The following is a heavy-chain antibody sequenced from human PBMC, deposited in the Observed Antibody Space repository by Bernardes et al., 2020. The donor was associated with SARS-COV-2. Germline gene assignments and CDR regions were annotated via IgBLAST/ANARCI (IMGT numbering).Heavy chain of an antibody. CDR1: GFTFRSSG. V-gene: IGHV3-30*18. CDR3: AKDTTYYDFWSGYLGGSGYSYCYGMDV. D-gene: IGHD3-3*01. CDR2: IPYDGSNK. Sequence: SCAASGFTFRSSGMHWVRQAPGPGLAWVAVIPYDGSNKYYADSVKGRFTISRDNSKNTLYLQMNSLRAEDTAVYYCAKDTTYYDFWSGYLGGSGYSYCYGMDVWGQGTTVTVSS. J-gene: IGHJ6*02.